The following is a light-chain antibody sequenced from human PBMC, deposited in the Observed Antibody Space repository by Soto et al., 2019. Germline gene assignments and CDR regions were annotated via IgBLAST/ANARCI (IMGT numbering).Light chain of an antibody. CDR3: MQGRQSPYT. V-gene: IGKV2-30*01. Sequence: DIVVTQSPLSLPVILGQPASISCRSSQSLVDRDGNTFLSWYHQRPGQSPRRLIRKVSNRATGVPDRFSGSGSGTDFTLKISRVEAEDVGVYYCMQGRQSPYTFGQGTKLEI. CDR2: KVS. J-gene: IGKJ2*01. CDR1: QSLVDRDGNTF.